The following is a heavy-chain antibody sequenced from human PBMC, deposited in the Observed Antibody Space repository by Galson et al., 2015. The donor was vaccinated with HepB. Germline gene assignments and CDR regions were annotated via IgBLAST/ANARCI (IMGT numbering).Heavy chain of an antibody. CDR2: IWYDGSNK. D-gene: IGHD3-16*01. CDR3: ASVRGDSYAFNY. V-gene: IGHV3-33*01. Sequence: SLRLSCAASGFTFSNSGMSWVRQAPGKGLEWVALIWYDGSNKYADSVKGRFTIFRDNSKNTLYLQMNSLRVEDTAVYYCASVRGDSYAFNYWGQGTLVTVSS. J-gene: IGHJ4*02. CDR1: GFTFSNSG.